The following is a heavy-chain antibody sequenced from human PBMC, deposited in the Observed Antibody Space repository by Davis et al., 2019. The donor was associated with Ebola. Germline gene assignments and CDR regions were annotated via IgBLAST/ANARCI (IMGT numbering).Heavy chain of an antibody. D-gene: IGHD6-13*01. J-gene: IGHJ4*02. CDR2: IKQDGSEK. Sequence: GESLKISCAASGFTFSSYWMSWVRQAPGKGLEWVANIKQDGSEKYYVDSVKGRFTISRDNAKNSLYLQMNSLRAEDTAVYYCARDSTAAAGILDYWGQGTLVTVSS. V-gene: IGHV3-7*01. CDR1: GFTFSSYW. CDR3: ARDSTAAAGILDY.